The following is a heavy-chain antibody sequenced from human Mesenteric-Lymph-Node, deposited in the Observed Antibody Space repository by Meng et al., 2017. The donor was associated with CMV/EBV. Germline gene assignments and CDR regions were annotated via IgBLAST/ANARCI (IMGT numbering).Heavy chain of an antibody. CDR3: AREDCSSTSCYKSNAYYYYGMDV. J-gene: IGHJ6*02. D-gene: IGHD2-2*02. V-gene: IGHV4-59*13. Sequence: YYWSWIRQPRGKGLEWIGYIYYSGSTNYNPSLKSRVTISVDTSKNQFSLKLSSVTAADTAVYYCAREDCSSTSCYKSNAYYYYGMDVWGQGTMVTVSS. CDR1: YY. CDR2: IYYSGST.